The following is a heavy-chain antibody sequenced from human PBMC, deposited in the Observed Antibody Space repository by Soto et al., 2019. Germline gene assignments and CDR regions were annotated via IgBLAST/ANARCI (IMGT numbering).Heavy chain of an antibody. CDR2: IWYDGSNT. J-gene: IGHJ4*02. D-gene: IGHD7-27*01. CDR1: GFIFSSFG. CDR3: VRDLLGSGGHFDY. V-gene: IGHV3-33*01. Sequence: QVQLVESGGGVVQPGRSLKLSCAASGFIFSSFGMHWVRQAPGKGLEWVAHIWYDGSNTYYADSVKGRFTISRDNSRNTLYLQMNSLRAEDTAVYHCVRDLLGSGGHFDYWGQGTLGTVSS.